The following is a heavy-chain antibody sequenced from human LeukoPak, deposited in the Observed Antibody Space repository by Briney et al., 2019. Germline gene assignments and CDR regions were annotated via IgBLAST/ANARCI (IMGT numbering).Heavy chain of an antibody. CDR1: GGSFSGYY. J-gene: IGHJ3*02. Sequence: SETLSLTCAVYGGSFSGYYWSWIRQPPGKGLEWIGEINHSGSTNYNPSLKSRVTISVDTSKNQFSLKLSSVTAADTAVYYCARKRVIVATLRAQRSPFFDIWGRGTMVTVSS. D-gene: IGHD5-12*01. CDR3: ARKRVIVATLRAQRSPFFDI. V-gene: IGHV4-34*01. CDR2: INHSGST.